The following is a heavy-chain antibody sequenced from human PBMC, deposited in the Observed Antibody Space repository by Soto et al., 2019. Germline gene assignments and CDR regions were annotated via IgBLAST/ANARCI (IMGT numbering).Heavy chain of an antibody. CDR2: IGPESGAT. CDR3: GRGRSGQIVVFY. D-gene: IGHD5-12*01. Sequence: ASVKVSCKASGYTFTGHYIHWVRQAPEQGPEWMGEIGPESGATRYAQKFQGRVSMTMDMSITTVYMELSNLSPDDTAVYYCGRGRSGQIVVFYWAQGTPVTVSS. CDR1: GYTFTGHY. V-gene: IGHV1-2*02. J-gene: IGHJ4*02.